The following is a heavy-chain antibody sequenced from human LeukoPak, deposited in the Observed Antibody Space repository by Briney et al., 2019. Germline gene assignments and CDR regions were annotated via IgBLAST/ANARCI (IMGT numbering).Heavy chain of an antibody. Sequence: ASVKVSCKASGYTFTSYGISWVRQAPGQGLEWMGWISAYNGNTNYAQKLQGRVTMTTDTSTSTAYMELRSLRSDDTAVYYCARVRPHHYYGSGSYYNGFDYWGQGTLVTVSS. J-gene: IGHJ4*02. CDR1: GYTFTSYG. D-gene: IGHD3-10*01. V-gene: IGHV1-18*01. CDR2: ISAYNGNT. CDR3: ARVRPHHYYGSGSYYNGFDY.